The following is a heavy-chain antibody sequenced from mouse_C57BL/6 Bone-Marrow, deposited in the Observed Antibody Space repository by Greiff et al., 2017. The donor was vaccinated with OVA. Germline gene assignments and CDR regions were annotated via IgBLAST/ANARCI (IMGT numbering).Heavy chain of an antibody. Sequence: QVQLKESGAELARPGASVKLSCKASGYTFTSYGISWVKQRTGQGLEWIGEIYPRSGNTYYNEKFKGKATLTADKSSSTAYMELRSLTSEDSAVYFCARLLLRVSGFMDYWGQGTSVTVSS. CDR1: GYTFTSYG. CDR2: IYPRSGNT. CDR3: ARLLLRVSGFMDY. D-gene: IGHD6-2*01. V-gene: IGHV1-81*01. J-gene: IGHJ4*01.